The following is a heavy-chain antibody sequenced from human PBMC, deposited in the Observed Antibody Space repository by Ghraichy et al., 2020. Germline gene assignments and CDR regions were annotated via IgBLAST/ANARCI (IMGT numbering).Heavy chain of an antibody. J-gene: IGHJ6*02. CDR1: GGTFSSYA. D-gene: IGHD4-17*01. V-gene: IGHV1-69*13. CDR3: ARPHPSVTPEYYYYYYGMDV. Sequence: SVKVSCKASGGTFSSYAISWVRQAPGQGLEWMGGIIPIFGTANYAQKFQGRVTITADESTSTAYMELSSLRSEDTAVYYCARPHPSVTPEYYYYYYGMDVWGQGTTVTVSS. CDR2: IIPIFGTA.